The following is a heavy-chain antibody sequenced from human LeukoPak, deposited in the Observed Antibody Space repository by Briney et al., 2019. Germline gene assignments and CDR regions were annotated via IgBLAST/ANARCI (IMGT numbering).Heavy chain of an antibody. CDR2: ISRSGSNK. V-gene: IGHV3-48*03. CDR3: ARDAACTTSSCYKQIDS. D-gene: IGHD2-2*02. CDR1: GFTFIRHE. J-gene: IGHJ4*02. Sequence: GGSLRLSCAASGFTFIRHEMNWVRQAPGKGLEWVSFISRSGSNKDYADSVKGRFTISRDDAKNSLYLQLNSLRGDDTAVYYCARDAACTTSSCYKQIDSWGQGTLVTVSS.